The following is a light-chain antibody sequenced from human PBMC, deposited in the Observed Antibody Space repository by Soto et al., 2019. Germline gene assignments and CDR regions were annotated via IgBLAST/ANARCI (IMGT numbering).Light chain of an antibody. J-gene: IGKJ1*01. CDR2: DAS. V-gene: IGKV3-20*01. CDR1: QSISDT. Sequence: EIVVTQSPATLAVVPGERVPLSCRASQSISDTLAWYQQKPGQAPRLLIYDASNRATGIPARFSGSGSGTDFTLTISRLEPEDFAVYYCQQYGSSGTFGQGSKVDVK. CDR3: QQYGSSGT.